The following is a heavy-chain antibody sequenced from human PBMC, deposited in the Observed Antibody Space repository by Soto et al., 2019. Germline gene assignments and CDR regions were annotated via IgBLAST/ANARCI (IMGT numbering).Heavy chain of an antibody. D-gene: IGHD3-3*01. CDR2: IRGFSPYT. CDR3: ARDREYDAHDYYDNGMDV. CDR1: GFTFRSYT. Sequence: GGSLRLSCVASGFTFRSYTMNWARRAPGKGLEWVSGIRGFSPYTFYAESVKGRFTISRDNAKNSLYLQMNSLVVEDTAAYYCARDREYDAHDYYDNGMDVWGQGTTVTVSS. J-gene: IGHJ6*02. V-gene: IGHV3-21*01.